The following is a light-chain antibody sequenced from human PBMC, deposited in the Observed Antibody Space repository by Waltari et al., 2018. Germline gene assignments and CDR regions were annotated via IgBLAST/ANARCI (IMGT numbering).Light chain of an antibody. V-gene: IGLV3-21*04. J-gene: IGLJ2*01. Sequence: SYVLTQPPSVSVAPGKTARITRGGNKIGSKSVNWYQQKSGQAPVVVIYDDSDRPSGIPERFSGSNSGNTATLTISRVEAGDEAEYYCQVWHSSSDHVVFGGGTKLTVL. CDR1: KIGSKS. CDR2: DDS. CDR3: QVWHSSSDHVV.